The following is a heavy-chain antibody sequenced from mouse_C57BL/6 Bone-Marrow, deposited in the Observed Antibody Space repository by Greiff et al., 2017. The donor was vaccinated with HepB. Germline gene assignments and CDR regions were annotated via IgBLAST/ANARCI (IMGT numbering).Heavy chain of an antibody. D-gene: IGHD1-1*01. CDR1: GFTFTDYY. J-gene: IGHJ2*01. CDR3: ARFTTVYDY. V-gene: IGHV7-3*01. Sequence: EVKLMESGGGLVQPGGSLSLSCAASGFTFTDYYMSWVRQPPGKALEWLGFIRNKANGYTTEYSASVKGRFTISRDNSQSILYLQMNALRAEDSATYYCARFTTVYDYWGQGTTLTVSS. CDR2: IRNKANGYTT.